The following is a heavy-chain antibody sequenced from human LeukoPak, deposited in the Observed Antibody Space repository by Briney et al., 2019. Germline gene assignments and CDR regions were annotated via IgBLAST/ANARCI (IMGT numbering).Heavy chain of an antibody. CDR1: GFTFSSYS. Sequence: PGGSLRLSCAASGFTFSSYSMNWVRQAPGKGLGWVSSISSSSSYLYYADSVKGRFTISRDNAKNSLYLQMNSLRAEDTAVYYCARDLITGTTGAFDIWGQGTMVTVSS. CDR2: ISSSSSYL. D-gene: IGHD1-20*01. J-gene: IGHJ3*02. CDR3: ARDLITGTTGAFDI. V-gene: IGHV3-21*01.